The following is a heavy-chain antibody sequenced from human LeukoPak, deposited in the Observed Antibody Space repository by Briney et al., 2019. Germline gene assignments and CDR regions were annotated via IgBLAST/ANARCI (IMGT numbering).Heavy chain of an antibody. Sequence: GGSLKLSCAASGFTFSSYSMNWVRQAPGKGLEWVSSISSSSSYIYYADSVKGRFTISRDNAKNSLYLQMNSLRAEDTAAYYCAAPGVPAATYYFDYWGQGTLVTVSS. CDR2: ISSSSSYI. D-gene: IGHD2-2*01. J-gene: IGHJ4*02. CDR3: AAPGVPAATYYFDY. CDR1: GFTFSSYS. V-gene: IGHV3-21*01.